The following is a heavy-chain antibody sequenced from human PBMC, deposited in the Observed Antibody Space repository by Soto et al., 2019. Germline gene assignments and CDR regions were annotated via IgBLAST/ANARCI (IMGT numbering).Heavy chain of an antibody. CDR3: GSFVNCSYVSFSSYGLDV. CDR2: IITMSGTA. Sequence: ASVKVSCKASGGTFRIYAISWVRQAPGQGLEWMGGIITMSGTANNIQKFQGRVTITADESTRTDAMELRRLTSEDTAGYYCGSFVNCSYVSFSSYGLDVWGQGPTVTVSS. V-gene: IGHV1-69*13. CDR1: GGTFRIYA. D-gene: IGHD1-7*01. J-gene: IGHJ6*02.